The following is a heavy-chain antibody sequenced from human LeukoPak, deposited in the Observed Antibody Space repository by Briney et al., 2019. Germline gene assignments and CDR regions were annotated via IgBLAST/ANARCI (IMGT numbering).Heavy chain of an antibody. CDR3: ARHLRDGLRLGFDP. CDR2: IYYSGST. V-gene: IGHV4-31*03. J-gene: IGHJ5*02. Sequence: SETLSLTCTVSGGSISSGGYYWSWIRQHPGKGLEWIGYIYYSGSTYYNPSLKSRVTISVDTSKNQFSLKLSSVTAADTAVYYCARHLRDGLRLGFDPWGQGTLVTVSS. CDR1: GGSISSGGYY. D-gene: IGHD3-10*01.